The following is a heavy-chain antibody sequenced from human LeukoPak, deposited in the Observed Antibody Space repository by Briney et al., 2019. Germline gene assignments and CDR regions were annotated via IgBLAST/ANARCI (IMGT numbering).Heavy chain of an antibody. CDR3: ASVKAYCGGDCPWGWFDP. CDR1: GGSFSGYY. V-gene: IGHV4-34*01. J-gene: IGHJ5*02. CDR2: INHSGST. Sequence: SETLSLTCAVYGGSFSGYYWGWIRQPPGKGLEWIGEINHSGSTNYNPSLKSRVTISVDTSKNQFSLKLSSVTAADTAVYYCASVKAYCGGDCPWGWFDPWGQGTLVTVSS. D-gene: IGHD2-21*01.